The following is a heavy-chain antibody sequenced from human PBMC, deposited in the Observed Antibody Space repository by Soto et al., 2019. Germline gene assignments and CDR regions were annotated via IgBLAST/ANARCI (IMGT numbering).Heavy chain of an antibody. V-gene: IGHV1-69*01. D-gene: IGHD3-22*01. CDR3: ARERKDYYDSSGYYYDY. CDR1: GGTFSSYA. J-gene: IGHJ4*02. Sequence: QVQPVQSGAEVKKPGSSVKVSCKASGGTFSSYAISCVRQAPGQGLEWMGGIIPIFGTAHYAQKFKGRATSTADESTSTGYLEVSSLRSEDTAVYYCARERKDYYDSSGYYYDYWGQGTLVIVSS. CDR2: IIPIFGTA.